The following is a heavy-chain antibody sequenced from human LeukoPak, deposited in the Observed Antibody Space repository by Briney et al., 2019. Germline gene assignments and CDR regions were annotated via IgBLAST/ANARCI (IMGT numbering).Heavy chain of an antibody. D-gene: IGHD4-23*01. CDR2: IKSKTEGGTA. J-gene: IGHJ4*02. V-gene: IGHV3-15*01. CDR1: GFTFSYVW. Sequence: GGSLRLSCAASGFTFSYVWMSWVRQTPGKRLEWVGRIKSKTEGGTADYAAPVKGRFTISRDDSKDTLFLQMISLKTEDTAVYYCTTESNGGSDSWGRGTLVTVSS. CDR3: TTESNGGSDS.